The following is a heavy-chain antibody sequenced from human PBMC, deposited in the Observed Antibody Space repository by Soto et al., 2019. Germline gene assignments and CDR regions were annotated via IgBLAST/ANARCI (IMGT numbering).Heavy chain of an antibody. CDR3: ARGGSNDWQVAFDI. V-gene: IGHV4-34*01. D-gene: IGHD3-9*01. CDR1: GGSFSTYY. Sequence: SETLSLTCVVSGGSFSTYYYNWIRQSPGKGLEWIGEINHSGSNNYSPSLKSRVTMSLDTSTNQFSLKLTSVTAADTAVYYCARGGSNDWQVAFDIWGQGTMVT. J-gene: IGHJ3*02. CDR2: INHSGSN.